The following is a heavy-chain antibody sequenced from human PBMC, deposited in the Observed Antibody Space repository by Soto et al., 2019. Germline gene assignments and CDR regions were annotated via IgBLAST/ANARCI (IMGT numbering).Heavy chain of an antibody. Sequence: QVQLVQSGAEVKKPGSSVKVSCKASGGTFSSYTISWVRQAPGQGLEWMGRIIPILGIANYAQKFQGRVTITADKYTSTAYMELSSLRAEDTAVYCGARNPPTMVHTSSFDPWGQGTLVTGSS. CDR1: GGTFSSYT. V-gene: IGHV1-69*02. CDR2: IIPILGIA. CDR3: ARNPPTMVHTSSFDP. J-gene: IGHJ5*02. D-gene: IGHD3-10*01.